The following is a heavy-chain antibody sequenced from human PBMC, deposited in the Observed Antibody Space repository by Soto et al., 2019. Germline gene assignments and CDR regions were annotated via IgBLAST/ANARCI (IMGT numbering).Heavy chain of an antibody. V-gene: IGHV4-61*01. CDR1: GGSVSSGSYY. CDR3: ARVAAVVGTIDY. Sequence: SETLSLTCTVSGGSVSSGSYYWSWIRQPPGKGLEWIGYIYYSGSTNYNPSLKSRVTISVDTSKNQFSLKLSSVTAADTAVYYCARVAAVVGTIDYWGQGTLVTVSS. CDR2: IYYSGST. D-gene: IGHD6-19*01. J-gene: IGHJ4*02.